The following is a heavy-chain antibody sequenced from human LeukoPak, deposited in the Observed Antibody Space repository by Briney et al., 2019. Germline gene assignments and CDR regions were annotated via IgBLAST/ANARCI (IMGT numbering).Heavy chain of an antibody. CDR1: GFSVSIYA. CDR3: AKDIFYGGNSEDV. D-gene: IGHD4-23*01. Sequence: GGSLRLSWAASGFSVSIYAMSCVRQAPGKWLEWVSAISGSVGSTYYGDYVKGRFTISRDNSKNTLYLQMNSLRAEDTAVYYCAKDIFYGGNSEDVWGKGTTVTVSS. J-gene: IGHJ6*04. V-gene: IGHV3-23*01. CDR2: ISGSVGST.